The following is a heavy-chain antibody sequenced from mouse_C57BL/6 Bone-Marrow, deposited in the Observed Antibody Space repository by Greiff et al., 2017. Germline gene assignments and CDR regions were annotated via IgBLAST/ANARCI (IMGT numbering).Heavy chain of an antibody. Sequence: QVQLKESGAELARPGASVKLSCKASGYTFTSYGISWVKQSTGQGLEWIGEIYPRSGNTNYNEKFKGKATLTADKSSSTAYIELRSLTSEDSAVDYCAGDDYYGSSYAMDYWGQGTSVTVSS. CDR2: IYPRSGNT. V-gene: IGHV1-81*01. J-gene: IGHJ4*01. D-gene: IGHD1-1*01. CDR3: AGDDYYGSSYAMDY. CDR1: GYTFTSYG.